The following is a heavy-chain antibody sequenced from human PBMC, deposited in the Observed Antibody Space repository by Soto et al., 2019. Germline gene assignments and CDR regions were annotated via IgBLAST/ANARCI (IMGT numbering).Heavy chain of an antibody. CDR1: GCSISSYF. V-gene: IGHV4-59*01. J-gene: IGHJ5*02. CDR3: ARDPKGNNWFDP. Sequence: PSETLSLTCTASGCSISSYFWSWIRQPPGKGLEWIGYIYYSGSTNYNPSLKSRVTISVDTSKNQFSLKLSSVTAADTAVYYCARDPKGNNWFDPWGQGTLVTVSS. CDR2: IYYSGST.